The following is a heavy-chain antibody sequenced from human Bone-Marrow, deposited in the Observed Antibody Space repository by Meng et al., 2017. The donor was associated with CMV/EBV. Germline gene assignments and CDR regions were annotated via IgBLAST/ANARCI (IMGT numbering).Heavy chain of an antibody. CDR1: YTFTTYA. CDR3: ARGRDYYYDSSGYNDY. CDR2: INAGNGNT. Sequence: YTFTTYAMHWVRQAPGQRLEWMGWINAGNGNTKYSQNFQGRVTITRDTSASTAYMELSSLRSADTAVYYCARGRDYYYDSSGYNDYWGQGTLVTVSS. J-gene: IGHJ4*02. V-gene: IGHV1-3*01. D-gene: IGHD3-22*01.